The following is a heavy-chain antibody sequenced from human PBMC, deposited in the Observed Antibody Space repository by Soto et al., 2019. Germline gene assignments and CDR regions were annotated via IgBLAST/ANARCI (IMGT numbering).Heavy chain of an antibody. CDR3: PSAPGYGCCYICYVFFDS. J-gene: IGHJ4*02. CDR2: ISGSGGST. CDR1: GFTFSSEA. D-gene: IGHD2-8*01. V-gene: IGHV3-23*01. Sequence: PGGSLRLSCAASGFTFSSEAMSWVRQAPGKGLEWVSAISGSGGSTYYADSVKGRFTISRDNSKNTLYLQMDSLRAEDTVVYYCPSAPGYGCCYICYVFFDSYGPGTLVTVAS.